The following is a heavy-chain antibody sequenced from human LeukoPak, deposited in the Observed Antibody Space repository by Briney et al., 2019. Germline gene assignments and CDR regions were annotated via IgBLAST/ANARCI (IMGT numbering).Heavy chain of an antibody. J-gene: IGHJ4*02. V-gene: IGHV5-51*01. Sequence: GEPLKTSWKGSGYSFTCYWNGWVRPMPGKGVGWMGINYPGDSDTRYSPSFKGQVTISADKSISTAYLQWSSLKASDTAMYYCARHMLGYSSSWLRPPDYWGQGTLVTVSS. CDR2: NYPGDSDT. CDR3: ARHMLGYSSSWLRPPDY. D-gene: IGHD6-13*01. CDR1: GYSFTCYW.